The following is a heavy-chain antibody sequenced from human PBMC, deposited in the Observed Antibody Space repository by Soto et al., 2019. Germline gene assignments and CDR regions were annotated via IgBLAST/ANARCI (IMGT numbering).Heavy chain of an antibody. J-gene: IGHJ5*02. V-gene: IGHV3-48*02. CDR3: ARDSQTPITIFGVVSNWFDP. Sequence: GGSLRLSCAAPGVTFSSYSMNWVRQAPGKGLEWVSYISSSSSTIYYADSVKGRFTISRDNAKNSLYLQMNSLRDEDTAVYYCARDSQTPITIFGVVSNWFDPWGQGTLVTVSS. CDR2: ISSSSSTI. D-gene: IGHD3-3*01. CDR1: GVTFSSYS.